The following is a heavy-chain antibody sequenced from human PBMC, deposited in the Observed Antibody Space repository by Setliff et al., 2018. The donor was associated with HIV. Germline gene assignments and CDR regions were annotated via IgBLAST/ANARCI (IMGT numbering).Heavy chain of an antibody. CDR1: GDSISSGSYY. V-gene: IGHV4-61*02. D-gene: IGHD6-13*01. CDR3: ARAPGIAAAGTIFDY. Sequence: SETLSLTCTVSGDSISSGSYYWSWIRQPAGKGLEWIGRIYTSGSTNYNPSLKSRVTISVDTSKDQFSLKLSSVTAADTAVYYCARAPGIAAAGTIFDYWGQGTLVTVSS. CDR2: IYTSGST. J-gene: IGHJ4*02.